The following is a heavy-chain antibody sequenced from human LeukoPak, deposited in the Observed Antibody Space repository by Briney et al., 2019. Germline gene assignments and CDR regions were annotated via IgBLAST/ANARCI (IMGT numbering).Heavy chain of an antibody. CDR1: GYTFTSYY. J-gene: IGHJ3*02. D-gene: IGHD3-3*01. V-gene: IGHV1-46*01. Sequence: GASVKVSCKASGYTFTSYYMHWVRQAPGQGLEWMGIINPSGGSTSYAQKFQGRVTMTRDTSTSTVYMELSSLRSEDTAVYYCAREVEAVDFWSGYGAFDIWGQGTMVTVSS. CDR2: INPSGGST. CDR3: AREVEAVDFWSGYGAFDI.